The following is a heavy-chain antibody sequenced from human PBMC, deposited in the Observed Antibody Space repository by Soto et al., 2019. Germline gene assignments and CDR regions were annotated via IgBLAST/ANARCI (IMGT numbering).Heavy chain of an antibody. CDR3: ARDMTRTVVPYFDF. Sequence: QVQLVQSGAEVKKPGSSVKVSCKASGGTFSNYVVNWVRQAPGQGLEWMGRIIPISGAANYAQKFQSRVTITADKSTSTCYMEVSSVRSEDTAVYYCARDMTRTVVPYFDFWGQGTLVTVSS. J-gene: IGHJ4*02. CDR2: IIPISGAA. V-gene: IGHV1-69*06. D-gene: IGHD1-7*01. CDR1: GGTFSNYV.